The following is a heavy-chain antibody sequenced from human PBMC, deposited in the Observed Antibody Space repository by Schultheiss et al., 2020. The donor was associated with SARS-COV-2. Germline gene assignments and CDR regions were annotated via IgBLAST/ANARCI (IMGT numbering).Heavy chain of an antibody. V-gene: IGHV4-4*07. CDR2: IYTSGST. CDR1: GGSISSYY. D-gene: IGHD6-6*01. J-gene: IGHJ6*02. Sequence: SQTLSLTCTVSGGSISSYYWSWIRQPPGKGLEWIGRIYTSGSTNYNPSLKSRVTMSVDTSKNQFSLKLSSVTAADTAVYYCARDPGVSIAARPLGYGMDVWGQGTTVTVSS. CDR3: ARDPGVSIAARPLGYGMDV.